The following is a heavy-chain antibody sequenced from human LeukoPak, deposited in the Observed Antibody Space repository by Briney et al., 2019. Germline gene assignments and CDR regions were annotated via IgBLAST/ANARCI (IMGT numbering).Heavy chain of an antibody. CDR3: AREVVPAAFAMEV. V-gene: IGHV4-31*03. CDR2: IYYSGST. J-gene: IGHJ6*02. D-gene: IGHD2-2*01. Sequence: SETLSLTCTVSGGSISSGGYYWYWIRQHPGKGLEWIGYIYYSGSTYYNPSLKSRLTISVDTSKNQFSLKLSSVTAADTAVYYCAREVVPAAFAMEVWGQGTTVTVSS. CDR1: GGSISSGGYY.